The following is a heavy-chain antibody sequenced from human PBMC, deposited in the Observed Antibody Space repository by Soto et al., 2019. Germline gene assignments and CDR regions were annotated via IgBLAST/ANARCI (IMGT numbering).Heavy chain of an antibody. V-gene: IGHV4-59*01. J-gene: IGHJ4*02. CDR1: GGTISSYY. CDR2: IYYSGST. CDR3: ARAGSIAVAGNFDY. D-gene: IGHD6-19*01. Sequence: SETLSLTCTVSGGTISSYYWRWIRQPPGKGLEWIGYIYYSGSTNYNPSLKSRVTISVDTSKNQFLLKLSSVTAADTAVYYCARAGSIAVAGNFDYWGQGTLVTVSS.